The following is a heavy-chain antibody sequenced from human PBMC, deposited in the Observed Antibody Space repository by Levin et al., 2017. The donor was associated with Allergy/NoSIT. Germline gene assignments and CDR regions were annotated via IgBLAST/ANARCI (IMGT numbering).Heavy chain of an antibody. CDR1: GFTFDNYA. V-gene: IGHV3-9*01. CDR3: AKDMRQRGSYPEY. Sequence: AGGSLRLSCAASGFTFDNYAMHWVRQAPGRGLEWVSAISWNSGNIGYADSVKGRFTISRDNAKNSLYLQMNSLRAEDTALYYCAKDMRQRGSYPEYWGQGTLVTVSS. CDR2: ISWNSGNI. D-gene: IGHD1-26*01. J-gene: IGHJ4*02.